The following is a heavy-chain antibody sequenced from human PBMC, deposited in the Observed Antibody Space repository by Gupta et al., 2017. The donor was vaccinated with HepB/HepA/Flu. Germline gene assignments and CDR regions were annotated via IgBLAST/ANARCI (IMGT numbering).Heavy chain of an antibody. CDR1: GFSIRGIA. J-gene: IGHJ6*03. CDR2: IGSDLKP. CDR3: AKDLYFWSAMDV. V-gene: IGHV3-23*01. D-gene: IGHD3-3*01. Sequence: EVQLLESGGGFVQPGGSLTLCCAGAGFSIRGIALRWVRQAPGKGLEWVSGIGSDLKPHYADSVRGRFTVSRDNSKNTVYLQINSLRGEDTAVYFCAKDLYFWSAMDVWGKGTTVTVSS.